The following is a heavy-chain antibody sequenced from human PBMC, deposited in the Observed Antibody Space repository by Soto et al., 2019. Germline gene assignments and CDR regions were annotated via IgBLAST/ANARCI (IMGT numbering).Heavy chain of an antibody. CDR1: GFTFSSYG. CDR2: ISYDGSNK. V-gene: IGHV3-30*18. CDR3: AKDPCGGDCYFRY. D-gene: IGHD2-21*02. J-gene: IGHJ4*02. Sequence: GGSLRLSCAASGFTFSSYGMHWVRQAPGKGLEWVAVISYDGSNKYYADSVKGRFTISRDNSKNTLYLQMNSLRAEDTAVYYCAKDPCGGDCYFRYWGQGTLVTVSS.